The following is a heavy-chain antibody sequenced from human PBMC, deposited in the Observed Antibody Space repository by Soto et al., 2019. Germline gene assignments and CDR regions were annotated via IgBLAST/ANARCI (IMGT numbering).Heavy chain of an antibody. D-gene: IGHD6-6*01. CDR1: GFSLRTSGMC. V-gene: IGHV2-70*12. J-gene: IGHJ4*02. Sequence: SGPTLVNPTQTLTLTCTFSGFSLRTSGMCVSWIRQPPGKALEWLALVDWDGDKYYNTSLKTRLTISRDTSKNQVVLTMTNMDPVGTATYYCARRAAYSSSYFFDYWGQGSLVTVSS. CDR3: ARRAAYSSSYFFDY. CDR2: VDWDGDK.